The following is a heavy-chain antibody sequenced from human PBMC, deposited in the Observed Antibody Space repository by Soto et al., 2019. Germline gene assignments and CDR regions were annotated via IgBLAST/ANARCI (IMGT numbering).Heavy chain of an antibody. D-gene: IGHD3-10*01. CDR2: IYHSGST. V-gene: IGHV4-4*02. CDR1: SGSISSSNW. Sequence: QVQLQESGPGLVKPSGTLSLTCAVSSGSISSSNWWSWVRQPPGKGLEWIGEIYHSGSTNYNPSLKSRVTISVDKSKNQFSLKLTSVTAADTSVYYCARSLGYYGSGSYYDAFDIWGQGTMVTFSS. CDR3: ARSLGYYGSGSYYDAFDI. J-gene: IGHJ3*02.